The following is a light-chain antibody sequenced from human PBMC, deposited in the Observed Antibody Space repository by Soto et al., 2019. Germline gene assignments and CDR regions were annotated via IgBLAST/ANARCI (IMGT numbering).Light chain of an antibody. Sequence: QSALTQPASVSGSPGQSITISCTGTSDDIGANNYVSWYQHHPGKAPKILIYEAANRTSGISHRFSGSKSGNTASLTISGLQAEDEADYFCTSYTSASTLVVGGGTKLTVL. CDR1: SDDIGANNY. J-gene: IGLJ2*01. CDR2: EAA. V-gene: IGLV2-14*01. CDR3: TSYTSASTLV.